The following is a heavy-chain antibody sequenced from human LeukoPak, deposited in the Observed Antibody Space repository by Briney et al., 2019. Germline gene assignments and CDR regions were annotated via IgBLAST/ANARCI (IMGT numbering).Heavy chain of an antibody. Sequence: GGSLRLSCAASGFTFSSYWMSWVRQAPGKGLEWVANIKQDGSGKYYVDSVKGRFTISRDNAKNSLYLQMNSLRVEDTAVFYCARAPTTGTVDFWGQGTLVTVSS. CDR3: ARAPTTGTVDF. V-gene: IGHV3-7*01. D-gene: IGHD1-1*01. J-gene: IGHJ4*02. CDR2: IKQDGSGK. CDR1: GFTFSSYW.